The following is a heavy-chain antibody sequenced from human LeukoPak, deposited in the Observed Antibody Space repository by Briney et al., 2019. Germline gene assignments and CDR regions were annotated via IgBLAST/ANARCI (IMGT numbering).Heavy chain of an antibody. V-gene: IGHV1-2*02. J-gene: IGHJ4*02. CDR1: GYTFTGYY. Sequence: ASVKVSCKASGYTFTGYYMHWVRQAPGQGLEWMGWSNPNSGDTDYAQEFQGRVTMTRDTSISTAYMELSSLRSEDTAVYYCARVDTAMVIDYWGQGTLVTVSS. D-gene: IGHD5-18*01. CDR2: SNPNSGDT. CDR3: ARVDTAMVIDY.